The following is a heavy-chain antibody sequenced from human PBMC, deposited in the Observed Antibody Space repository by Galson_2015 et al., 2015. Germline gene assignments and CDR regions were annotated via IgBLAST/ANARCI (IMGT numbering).Heavy chain of an antibody. CDR1: GFTVSTNH. CDR3: ATVTKPLRYLDS. Sequence: SLRLSCAASGFTVSTNHMTWVRQAPGKGLEWLSNICSGGSTYYADSVKGRFAISSNNSKNTLDLQMNSQRAEDTAVYYCATVTKPLRYLDSWGQGTLVTVSS. D-gene: IGHD3-9*01. CDR2: ICSGGST. V-gene: IGHV3-53*01. J-gene: IGHJ4*02.